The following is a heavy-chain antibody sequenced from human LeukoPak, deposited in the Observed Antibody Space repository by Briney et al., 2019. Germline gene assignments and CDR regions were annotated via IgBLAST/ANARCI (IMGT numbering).Heavy chain of an antibody. CDR3: ASLDTAKQPLANH. J-gene: IGHJ5*02. D-gene: IGHD5-18*01. CDR1: GLTVSNHW. V-gene: IGHV3-7*03. Sequence: GGSLRLSCVASGLTVSNHWMSWVRQAPGKGLEWVANIKQERGQEYYVDSVKGRFTISKDSAKNSLYLQTNSLRVEDTAMYYCASLDTAKQPLANHWGQGTLVTVSS. CDR2: IKQERGQE.